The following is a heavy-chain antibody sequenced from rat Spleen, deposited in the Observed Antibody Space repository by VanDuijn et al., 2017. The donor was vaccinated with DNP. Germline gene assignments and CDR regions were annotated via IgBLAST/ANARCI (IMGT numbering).Heavy chain of an antibody. CDR1: GFTFSNYD. Sequence: EVQLVESGGGLVQPGRSLKLSCAASGFTFSNYDMAWVRQAPTKGLEWVASISPSGGTTYYRDSVKGRFTISRDNAKSTLYLQMDSLISEDTATYYCATLNYYASLSGYFDYWGQGVMVTVSS. V-gene: IGHV5-25*01. J-gene: IGHJ2*01. D-gene: IGHD1-12*01. CDR3: ATLNYYASLSGYFDY. CDR2: ISPSGGTT.